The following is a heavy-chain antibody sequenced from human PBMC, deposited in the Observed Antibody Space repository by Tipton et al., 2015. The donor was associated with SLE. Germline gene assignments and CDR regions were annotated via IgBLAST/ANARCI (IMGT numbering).Heavy chain of an antibody. CDR3: AASPGGVTNSPIDY. CDR1: GFTFISYS. Sequence: SLRLSCEASGFTFISYSMNWVRQAPGKGLEWVSSIASSDYYRYYADSVKGRFTVSRDNGKNSLYLQMNTLRAEDTAVYYCAASPGGVTNSPIDYWSQGLLVNVSS. CDR2: IASSDYYR. V-gene: IGHV3-21*03. D-gene: IGHD4-17*01. J-gene: IGHJ4*02.